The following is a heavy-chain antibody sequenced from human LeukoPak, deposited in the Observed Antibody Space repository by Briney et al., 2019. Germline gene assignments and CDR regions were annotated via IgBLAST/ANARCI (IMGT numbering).Heavy chain of an antibody. Sequence: SVKVSCKASGGTFSSYAISWVRQAPGQGREWMGGIIPIFGTANYAQKFQGRVTITADESTSTAYMALSSMRSEDTDVYYCERIGPLLWFGELFSDYWGQGTLVTVS. J-gene: IGHJ4*02. D-gene: IGHD3-10*01. CDR3: ERIGPLLWFGELFSDY. V-gene: IGHV1-69*13. CDR1: GGTFSSYA. CDR2: IIPIFGTA.